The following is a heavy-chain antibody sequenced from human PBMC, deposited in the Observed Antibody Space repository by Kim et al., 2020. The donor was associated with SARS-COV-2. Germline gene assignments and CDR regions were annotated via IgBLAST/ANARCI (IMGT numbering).Heavy chain of an antibody. CDR3: ARLETTVTLANFDY. CDR1: GGSISTRSYS. Sequence: SETLSLTCTVSGGSISTRSYSWGWIRQPPGKGLEWIGTIYYSGSTYYNPSLKSRVTISVDTSKNQFSLKLSSVTAADTAVYYCARLETTVTLANFDYWGQGTQVTVSS. CDR2: IYYSGST. V-gene: IGHV4-39*01. J-gene: IGHJ4*02. D-gene: IGHD4-17*01.